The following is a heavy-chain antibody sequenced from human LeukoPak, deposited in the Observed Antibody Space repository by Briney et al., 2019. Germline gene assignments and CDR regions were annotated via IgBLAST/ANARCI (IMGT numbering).Heavy chain of an antibody. Sequence: GGSLRLSCAASGFTFSDYAMTWVRQAPGKWLEWVSTINSGGAINYADSVKGRFTISRDNPKHTLYLQMNSLRAEDTAVYYCAKRGSYSSSFTSTFDYWGQGTLVPVSS. D-gene: IGHD6-6*01. CDR3: AKRGSYSSSFTSTFDY. V-gene: IGHV3-23*01. J-gene: IGHJ4*02. CDR2: INSGGAI. CDR1: GFTFSDYA.